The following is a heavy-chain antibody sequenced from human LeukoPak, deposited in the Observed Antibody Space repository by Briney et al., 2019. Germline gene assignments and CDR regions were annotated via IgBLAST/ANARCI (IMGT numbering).Heavy chain of an antibody. CDR3: ARKRELDY. D-gene: IGHD1-26*01. Sequence: KPSETLSLTCAVYGGSFSGYYWSWIRQPPGKGLEWIGEINHSGSTNYNPSLKSRVTISADTSKNQFSLKLSSVTAADTAVYYCARKRELDYWGQGTLVTVSS. CDR2: INHSGST. CDR1: GGSFSGYY. J-gene: IGHJ4*02. V-gene: IGHV4-34*01.